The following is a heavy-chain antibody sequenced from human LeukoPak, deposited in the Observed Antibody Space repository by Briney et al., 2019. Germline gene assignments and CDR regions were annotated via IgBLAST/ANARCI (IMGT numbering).Heavy chain of an antibody. CDR1: GFTFSDYY. CDR3: ARDVLAGGEYFDY. J-gene: IGHJ4*02. CDR2: ISSSSSYT. D-gene: IGHD4/OR15-4a*01. V-gene: IGHV3-11*06. Sequence: PGGSLRLSCAASGFTFSDYYMSWIRQAPGKGLEWVSYISSSSSYTNYADSVKGRFTISRDNAKNSLYLQMNSLRAEDTALYYCARDVLAGGEYFDYWGQGTLVTVSS.